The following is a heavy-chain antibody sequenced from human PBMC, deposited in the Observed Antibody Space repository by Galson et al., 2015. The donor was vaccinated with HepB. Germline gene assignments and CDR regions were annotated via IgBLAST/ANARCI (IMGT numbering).Heavy chain of an antibody. CDR2: TSSDGRSE. V-gene: IGHV3-30*18. Sequence: SLRLSCAASGLTISSFDMHWVRQAPGKGLEWVGVTSSDGRSEWYGDSVRGRFAVSRDNSRNTVFLQMNGLRREDTALYYCAKDTSVTTGWYDGLGNWGQGTLVTVSP. CDR3: AKDTSVTTGWYDGLGN. J-gene: IGHJ4*02. D-gene: IGHD6-19*01. CDR1: GLTISSFD.